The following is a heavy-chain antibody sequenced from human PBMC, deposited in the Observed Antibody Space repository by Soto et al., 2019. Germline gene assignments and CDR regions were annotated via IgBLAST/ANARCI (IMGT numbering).Heavy chain of an antibody. CDR3: AKAPLGNYCSGGSCYSGGIDY. CDR1: GFTFSSYG. D-gene: IGHD2-15*01. CDR2: ISYDGSNK. V-gene: IGHV3-30*18. Sequence: QVQLVESGGGVVQPGRSLRLSCAASGFTFSSYGMHWVRQAPGKGLGWVAVISYDGSNKYYADSVKGRFTISRDNSKNTLYLQMNSLRAEDTAVYYCAKAPLGNYCSGGSCYSGGIDYWGQGTLVTVSS. J-gene: IGHJ4*02.